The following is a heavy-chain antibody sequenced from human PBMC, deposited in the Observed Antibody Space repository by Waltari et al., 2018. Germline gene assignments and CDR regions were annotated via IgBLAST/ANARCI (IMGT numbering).Heavy chain of an antibody. D-gene: IGHD6-13*01. J-gene: IGHJ4*02. Sequence: QVQLQQWRAGLLKPSETLSLTCAVYGGSFSGYYWCWVRQPPVKGLGWIGESTHRGSANYHPARSSRVTIAVDTSKNQFSLSLSSVAAAESAVYYWARAQRRIAAAGTCYFDYWGQGTLVTVSS. V-gene: IGHV4-34*01. CDR2: STHRGSA. CDR3: ARAQRRIAAAGTCYFDY. CDR1: GGSFSGYY.